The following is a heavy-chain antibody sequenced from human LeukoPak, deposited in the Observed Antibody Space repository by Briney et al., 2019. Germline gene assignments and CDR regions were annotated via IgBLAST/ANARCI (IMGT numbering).Heavy chain of an antibody. V-gene: IGHV4-59*11. CDR3: ARSYGYVDY. J-gene: IGHJ4*02. Sequence: SETLSLTCTVSGGSFSSHYWSWIRQPPGKGLEWIGHIYYSGSTNYSPPLKSRVTILVDTSKNQFSLKLSSVTAADTAVYYCARSYGYVDYRGQGTLVTVPS. CDR1: GGSFSSHY. D-gene: IGHD3-10*01. CDR2: IYYSGST.